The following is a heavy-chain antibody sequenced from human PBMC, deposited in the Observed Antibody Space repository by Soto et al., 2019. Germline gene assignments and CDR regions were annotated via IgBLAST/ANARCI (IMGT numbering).Heavy chain of an antibody. CDR1: GFTFSSYA. V-gene: IGHV3-23*01. CDR2: ISGSGGST. D-gene: IGHD3-10*01. Sequence: EVQLLESGGGLVQPGGSLRLSCAASGFTFSSYAMSWVRQAPGKGLEWVSAISGSGGSTYYADSVKGRFTISRDNSKNTLYLQMNSLRAEDTAVYYCAKELGITMVRGDQVDYWGQGTLVTVSS. CDR3: AKELGITMVRGDQVDY. J-gene: IGHJ4*02.